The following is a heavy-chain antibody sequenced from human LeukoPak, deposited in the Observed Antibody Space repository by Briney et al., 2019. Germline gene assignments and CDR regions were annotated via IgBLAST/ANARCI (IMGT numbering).Heavy chain of an antibody. CDR1: GGSISSYY. V-gene: IGHV4-59*08. D-gene: IGHD1-26*01. CDR3: ARQTPLVGGGYYFDY. J-gene: IGHJ4*02. Sequence: SETLSLTCTVSGGSISSYYWSWIRQPPGKGLEWIGYIYYSGSTNYNPSLKSRVTISVDTSKNQFSLKLSSVTAADTAVYYCARQTPLVGGGYYFDYWGQGTLVTVSS. CDR2: IYYSGST.